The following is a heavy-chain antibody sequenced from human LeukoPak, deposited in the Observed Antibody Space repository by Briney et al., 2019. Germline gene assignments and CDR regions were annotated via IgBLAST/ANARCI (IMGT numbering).Heavy chain of an antibody. CDR3: ARVGRFGELLQFGY. V-gene: IGHV1-18*01. CDR2: ISAYNGNT. D-gene: IGHD3-10*01. J-gene: IGHJ4*02. Sequence: ASVKVSRKASGYTFTSYGISWVRQAPGQGLEWMGWISAYNGNTNYAQKLQGRVTMTTDTSTSTAYMELRSLRSDDTAVYYCARVGRFGELLQFGYWGQGTLVTVSS. CDR1: GYTFTSYG.